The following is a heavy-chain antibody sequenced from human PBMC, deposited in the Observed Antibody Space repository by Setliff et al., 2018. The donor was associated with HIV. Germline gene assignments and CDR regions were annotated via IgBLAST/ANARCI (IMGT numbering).Heavy chain of an antibody. Sequence: SETLSLTCTASGDSISSHYWNWIRQPPGKALEWIGYIYYSGSTNYNPSFKSRVTISVDRSKSQFSLKLSSVTAADTAIYYCTRGPEGVAGGDYWGQGILVTVSS. CDR1: GDSISSHY. V-gene: IGHV4-59*11. D-gene: IGHD3-3*01. J-gene: IGHJ4*02. CDR3: TRGPEGVAGGDY. CDR2: IYYSGST.